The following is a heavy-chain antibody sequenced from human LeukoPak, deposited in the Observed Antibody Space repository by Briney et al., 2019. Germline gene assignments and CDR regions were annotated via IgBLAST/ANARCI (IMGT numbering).Heavy chain of an antibody. V-gene: IGHV3-30*18. D-gene: IGHD2-21*01. CDR3: AKEEGVMAIAGSPSGY. CDR2: ISYDGTNK. Sequence: GGSLRLSCAASGFPFSNYGIHWVRQAPGKGLEWVAIISYDGTNKYYADSVKGRSTISRDNSKNTLYLQMNSLRAEDTAMYYCAKEEGVMAIAGSPSGYWGQGTLVTVSS. J-gene: IGHJ4*02. CDR1: GFPFSNYG.